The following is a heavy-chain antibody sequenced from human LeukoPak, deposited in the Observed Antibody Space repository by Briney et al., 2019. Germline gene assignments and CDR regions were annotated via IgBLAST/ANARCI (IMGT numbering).Heavy chain of an antibody. Sequence: SETLSLTCTVSGGSISSGGYYWSWIRQHPGKGLEWIGYIYYSGSTNYNPSLKSRVTISVDTSKNQFSLKLSSVTAADTAVYYCARSGGSWPYGMDVWGQGTTVTVSS. J-gene: IGHJ6*02. CDR3: ARSGGSWPYGMDV. V-gene: IGHV4-61*08. CDR1: GGSISSGGYY. D-gene: IGHD6-13*01. CDR2: IYYSGST.